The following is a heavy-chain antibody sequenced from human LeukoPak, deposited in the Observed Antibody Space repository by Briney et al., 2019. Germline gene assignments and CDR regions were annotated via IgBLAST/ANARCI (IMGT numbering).Heavy chain of an antibody. Sequence: GGSLRLSCAASGFTFSNAWMSWVRQAPGKGLEWVANIKKDGSEKHYVDSVKGRFTISRDNAKTSLYLQMNSLRAEDTAVYYCARDLSGVTGYTYGRGIDYWGQGTLVTVSS. V-gene: IGHV3-7*01. CDR3: ARDLSGVTGYTYGRGIDY. J-gene: IGHJ4*02. CDR1: GFTFSNAW. D-gene: IGHD5-18*01. CDR2: IKKDGSEK.